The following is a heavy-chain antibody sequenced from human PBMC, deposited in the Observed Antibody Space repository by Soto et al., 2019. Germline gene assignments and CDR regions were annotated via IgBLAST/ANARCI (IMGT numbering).Heavy chain of an antibody. D-gene: IGHD3-22*01. Sequence: QVQLQESGPGLVKPSQTLSLTCTVSGDFISSGGYYWSWIRQLPGKGLEWIGYIYSSGTTYYNPSLKSRITTSVDTSKNQFSLNLSSVTAADTAVYYCARTDSSGYYFVYWGQGTLVTVFS. J-gene: IGHJ4*02. CDR1: GDFISSGGYY. CDR2: IYSSGTT. V-gene: IGHV4-31*03. CDR3: ARTDSSGYYFVY.